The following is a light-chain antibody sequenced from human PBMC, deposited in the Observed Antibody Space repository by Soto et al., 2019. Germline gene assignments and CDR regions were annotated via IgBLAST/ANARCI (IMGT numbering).Light chain of an antibody. V-gene: IGKV3-20*01. CDR2: GAS. CDR3: QQYGGSPRT. J-gene: IGKJ1*01. CDR1: QSIANS. Sequence: EIVLTQSPGTLSLSPGERASLSCRASQSIANSLAWYQQKPGQAPRFLIFGASNRATGIPDRFSGSGSGTDFTLTISRLEPEDFAVYHCQQYGGSPRTFGQGTKVERK.